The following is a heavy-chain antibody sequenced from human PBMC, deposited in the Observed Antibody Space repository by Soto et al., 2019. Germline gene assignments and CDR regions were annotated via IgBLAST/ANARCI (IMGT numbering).Heavy chain of an antibody. D-gene: IGHD1-26*01. V-gene: IGHV3-23*01. CDR1: GFTFSDYG. CDR3: AKDYLRWAQP. CDR2: ISGSGST. Sequence: GGSLRLSCAASGFTFSDYGMSWVRQAPGKGLGWVSSISGSGSTFYADSVKGRFTISRDNSKNTLFLQRNSLRAQDTAVYYCAKDYLRWAQPWGQGTLVTVSS. J-gene: IGHJ5*02.